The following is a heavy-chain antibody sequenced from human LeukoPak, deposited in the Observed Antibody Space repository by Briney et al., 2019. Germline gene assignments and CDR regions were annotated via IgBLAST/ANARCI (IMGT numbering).Heavy chain of an antibody. CDR3: AKDLYSSSWYASATSPFDY. Sequence: PGGSLRLSCEASGFTFSSYGMHWVRQALGKGLEWVAFIRYDGSNKYYADSVKGRFTISRDNSKNTLYLQMNSLRAEDTAVYYCAKDLYSSSWYASATSPFDYWGQGTLVTVSS. CDR1: GFTFSSYG. CDR2: IRYDGSNK. V-gene: IGHV3-30*02. D-gene: IGHD6-13*01. J-gene: IGHJ4*02.